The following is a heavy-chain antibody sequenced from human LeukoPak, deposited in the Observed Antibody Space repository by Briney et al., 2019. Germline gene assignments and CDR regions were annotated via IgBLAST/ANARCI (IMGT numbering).Heavy chain of an antibody. D-gene: IGHD6-19*01. V-gene: IGHV3-30*18. J-gene: IGHJ4*02. CDR3: AKDRGSGWYYFDD. CDR2: ISYDGNKK. Sequence: PGGSLRLSCAASGFTFSNYGMHWVRQAPGKGLEWVAVISYDGNKKYYADSVKGRFTISRDNSKNTLYVQVNSLRPEDTAVYYCAKDRGSGWYYFDDWGQGTLVTVSS. CDR1: GFTFSNYG.